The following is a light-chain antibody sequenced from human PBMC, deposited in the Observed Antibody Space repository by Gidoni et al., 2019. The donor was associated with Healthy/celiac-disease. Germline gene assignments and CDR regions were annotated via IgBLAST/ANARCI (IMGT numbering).Light chain of an antibody. CDR3: QQRSNWPPLT. V-gene: IGKV3-11*01. Sequence: MLLTQSPATLSLSPGERATLSCRASQSVSSYLAWYQQKPGQAPRLLIYDASNRATGIPARFSGSGSGTDFTLTISSLEPEDFAVYYCQQRSNWPPLTFGGGTKVEIK. J-gene: IGKJ4*01. CDR1: QSVSSY. CDR2: DAS.